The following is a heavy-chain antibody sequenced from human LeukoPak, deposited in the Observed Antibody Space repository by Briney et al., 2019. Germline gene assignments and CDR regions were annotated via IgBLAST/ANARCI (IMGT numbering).Heavy chain of an antibody. Sequence: PSETLSLTCTVSGGSISSYYWSWIRQPPGKGLEWIGYIYYSGSTNYNPSLKSRVTISVDTSKNQFSLKLSSVTAADTAVYYCARDPVVPATSMQFDWYFDLWGRGTLVTVSS. CDR3: ARDPVVPATSMQFDWYFDL. CDR1: GGSISSYY. D-gene: IGHD2-15*01. CDR2: IYYSGST. V-gene: IGHV4-59*01. J-gene: IGHJ2*01.